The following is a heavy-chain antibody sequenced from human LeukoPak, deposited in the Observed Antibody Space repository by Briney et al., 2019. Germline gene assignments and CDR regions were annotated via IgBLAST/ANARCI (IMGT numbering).Heavy chain of an antibody. D-gene: IGHD6-13*01. CDR2: INHSGST. CDR3: ARGGQL. V-gene: IGHV4-34*01. J-gene: IGHJ4*02. CDR1: GGSFSGYY. Sequence: SETLSLTCAVYGGSFSGYYWSWIRQPPGKGLEWIGEINHSGSTNYNPSLKSRVTISVDTSKNQFSLKLSSVTAADTGVYYCARGGQLWGQGTLVTVSP.